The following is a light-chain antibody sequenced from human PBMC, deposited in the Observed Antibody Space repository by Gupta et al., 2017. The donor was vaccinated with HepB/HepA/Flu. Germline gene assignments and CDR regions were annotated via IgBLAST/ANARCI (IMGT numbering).Light chain of an antibody. CDR2: EVS. CDR1: SSDVGSYNL. V-gene: IGLV2-23*02. CDR3: CSYAGSSTFVV. J-gene: IGLJ2*01. Sequence: QSALTQPASVSGSPGHSITNSCTGTSSDVGSYNLVSWYQQHPGKAPKLMIYEVSKRPSGVSNRFSGSKSGNTASLTISGLQAEDEADYYCCSYAGSSTFVVFGGGTKLTVL.